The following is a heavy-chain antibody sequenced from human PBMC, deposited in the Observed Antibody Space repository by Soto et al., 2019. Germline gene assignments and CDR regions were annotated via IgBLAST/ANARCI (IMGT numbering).Heavy chain of an antibody. CDR1: RFNFSNAW. Sequence: GGSLRLSSAASRFNFSNAWMNWVRQAPGKGLEWVGRIKSKTDGGTTDYAAPVKGRFTISRDDSKNTLYLQMNSLKTEDTVVYYCTTLSITIFGVVLMDVWGQGTTVTVSS. CDR3: TTLSITIFGVVLMDV. J-gene: IGHJ6*02. V-gene: IGHV3-15*07. D-gene: IGHD3-3*01. CDR2: IKSKTDGGTT.